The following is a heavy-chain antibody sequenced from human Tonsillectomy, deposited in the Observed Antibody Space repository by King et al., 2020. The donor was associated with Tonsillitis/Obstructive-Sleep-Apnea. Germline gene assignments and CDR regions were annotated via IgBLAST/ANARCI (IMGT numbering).Heavy chain of an antibody. Sequence: VQLVESGGGLVQPGGSLRLSCEASGLTFGSHAMSWVRQAPGKGLEWVSGISGSGDSTYYADSVKGRFTISRDKSKNTLFLQMNSLRAKDTAVYYCASTPYGSGTYYYFDYWGQGTLVTVSS. J-gene: IGHJ4*02. CDR2: ISGSGDST. D-gene: IGHD3-10*01. CDR3: ASTPYGSGTYYYFDY. CDR1: GLTFGSHA. V-gene: IGHV3-23*04.